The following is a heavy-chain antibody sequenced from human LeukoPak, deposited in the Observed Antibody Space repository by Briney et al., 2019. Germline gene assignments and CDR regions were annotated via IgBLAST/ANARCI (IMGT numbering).Heavy chain of an antibody. D-gene: IGHD6-6*01. CDR3: ANRRGSIAARPYRVDNKFFSY. CDR2: ISGSGDNT. CDR1: GFTFSSYA. Sequence: GGSLRLSCAASGFTFSSYAMSWVRQAPGKGLEWVSSISGSGDNTYYADSVQGRFTISRDNSKNTLYLQMNSLRAEDSAVYYCANRRGSIAARPYRVDNKFFSYWGQGTLVTVSS. V-gene: IGHV3-23*01. J-gene: IGHJ4*02.